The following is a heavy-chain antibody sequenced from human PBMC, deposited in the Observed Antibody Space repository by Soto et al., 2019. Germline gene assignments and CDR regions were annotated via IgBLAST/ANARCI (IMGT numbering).Heavy chain of an antibody. CDR1: GYTFTVYY. CDR3: ARGPATGDFDS. Sequence: QVQLTQSGAEVTKPGASVKVSCRSSGYTFTVYYIHWLRQAPGQGFDWMGWINPNNGATRYAQRLQGRATMTRDQSISRVYMGLTRLESDDTAVYYCARGPATGDFDSLGQGTPVTVSS. J-gene: IGHJ4*02. D-gene: IGHD2-15*01. V-gene: IGHV1-2*02. CDR2: INPNNGAT.